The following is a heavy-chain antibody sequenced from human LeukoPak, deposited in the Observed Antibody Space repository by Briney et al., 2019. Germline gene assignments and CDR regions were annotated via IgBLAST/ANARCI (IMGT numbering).Heavy chain of an antibody. V-gene: IGHV3-30*04. D-gene: IGHD6-19*01. CDR2: ISYDGNNE. CDR1: GFTFSIYP. CDR3: AKEAVAGHEGYYYYYMDV. Sequence: GGSLRLSCAASGFTFSIYPMHWVRHTPGRGLEWVAVISYDGNNEYYADSVTGRFTISRDNSKNTLYLQMNSLRAEDTAVYYCAKEAVAGHEGYYYYYMDVWGKGTTVTVSS. J-gene: IGHJ6*03.